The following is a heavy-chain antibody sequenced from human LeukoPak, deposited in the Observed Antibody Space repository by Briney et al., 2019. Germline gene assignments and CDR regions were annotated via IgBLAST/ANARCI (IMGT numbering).Heavy chain of an antibody. J-gene: IGHJ5*02. Sequence: PGGSLRLSCAASGFTFSSYAMHWVRQAPGKGLEWVAVIPYDGSNKYYADSVKGRFTISRDNSKNTLYLQMNSLRAEDTAVCYCARVAYKQLWSKANNWFDPWGQGTLVTVSS. CDR3: ARVAYKQLWSKANNWFDP. CDR1: GFTFSSYA. CDR2: IPYDGSNK. V-gene: IGHV3-30*01. D-gene: IGHD5-18*01.